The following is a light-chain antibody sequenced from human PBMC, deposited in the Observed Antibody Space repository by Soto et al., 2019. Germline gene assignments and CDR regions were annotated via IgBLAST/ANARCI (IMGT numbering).Light chain of an antibody. J-gene: IGLJ1*01. CDR3: ETWESNPQV. CDR1: SGHSSYI. V-gene: IGLV4-60*02. CDR2: LEGSGSY. Sequence: QPVLTQSSSASASLGSSVKLTCTLSSGHSSYIIAWHQQQPGKTPRYLMKLEGSGSYNKGSGVPDRLSGSSSGADRYLTISNLQFEDEADYYCETWESNPQVFGTGTKLTVL.